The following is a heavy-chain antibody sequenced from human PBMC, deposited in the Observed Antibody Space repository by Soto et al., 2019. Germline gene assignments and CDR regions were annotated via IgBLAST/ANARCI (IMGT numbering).Heavy chain of an antibody. CDR1: GFSLSRYG. Sequence: QPGGSLRLSCTASGFSLSRYGVHWIRQAPGKGLEWVAGLWANGFTTSYRDSVKGRFTISRDTPENRVYLEMNSLGADDTAVYYCARVWGSYQAPSGGAGFDPWGQGTLVTVSS. V-gene: IGHV3-33*01. CDR3: ARVWGSYQAPSGGAGFDP. D-gene: IGHD3-16*02. CDR2: LWANGFTT. J-gene: IGHJ5*02.